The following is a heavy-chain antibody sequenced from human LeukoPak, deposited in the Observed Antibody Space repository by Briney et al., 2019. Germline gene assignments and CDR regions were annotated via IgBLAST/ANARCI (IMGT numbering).Heavy chain of an antibody. CDR1: GYTFTSYG. V-gene: IGHV1-18*01. D-gene: IGHD3-10*01. Sequence: ASVKVSCKASGYTFTSYGISWVRQAPGQGLEWMGWISAYNGNTNYAQKLQGRVTMTTDTSTSTAYMELRSLRSDDTAVYYCARDRRRPRPLWFGELSIYNYYYYGMDVWGQGTTVTVSS. CDR3: ARDRRRPRPLWFGELSIYNYYYYGMDV. J-gene: IGHJ6*02. CDR2: ISAYNGNT.